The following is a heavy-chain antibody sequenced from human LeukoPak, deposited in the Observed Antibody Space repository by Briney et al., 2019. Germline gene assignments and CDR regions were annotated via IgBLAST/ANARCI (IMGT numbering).Heavy chain of an antibody. CDR1: GVSISNSSYY. V-gene: IGHV4-39*07. J-gene: IGHJ4*02. CDR2: IYYSGST. D-gene: IGHD3-16*01. Sequence: SETLSLTCIVSGVSISNSSYYWGWIRQPPGKGLEWIGSIYYSGSTYYNPSLKSRVTISVDTSKNQFSLRLGSVTAADTAVYYCARIRPYDSVWGTKRRYYFDYWGQGTLVTVSS. CDR3: ARIRPYDSVWGTKRRYYFDY.